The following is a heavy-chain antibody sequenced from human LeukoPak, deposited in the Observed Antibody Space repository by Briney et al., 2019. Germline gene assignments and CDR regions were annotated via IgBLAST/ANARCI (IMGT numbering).Heavy chain of an antibody. CDR2: ISSSSSYI. CDR3: ARADDSSGYYGGGHFDY. Sequence: KTGGSLRLSCAASGFTFSSYSMNWVRQAPGKGLEWVSSISSSSSYIYYADSVKGRFTISRDNAKNSLYLQMNSLRAEDTAVYYCARADDSSGYYGGGHFDYWGQGTPVTVSS. D-gene: IGHD3-22*01. CDR1: GFTFSSYS. V-gene: IGHV3-21*01. J-gene: IGHJ4*02.